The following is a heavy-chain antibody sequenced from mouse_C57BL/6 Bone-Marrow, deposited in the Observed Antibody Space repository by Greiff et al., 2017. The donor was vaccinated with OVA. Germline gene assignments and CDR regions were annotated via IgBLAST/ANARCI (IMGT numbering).Heavy chain of an antibody. Sequence: VQLQESGADLARPGASVKMSCKASGYTFTSYSMHWVKQRPGQGLEWIGYINPSSGYTKYNQKFKDKATLTADKSSSTAYKQLSSMTSEDAAVYYCARWRLYAMDYWGQGTSVTVSS. CDR2: INPSSGYT. D-gene: IGHD3-2*02. V-gene: IGHV1-4*01. CDR3: ARWRLYAMDY. CDR1: GYTFTSYS. J-gene: IGHJ4*01.